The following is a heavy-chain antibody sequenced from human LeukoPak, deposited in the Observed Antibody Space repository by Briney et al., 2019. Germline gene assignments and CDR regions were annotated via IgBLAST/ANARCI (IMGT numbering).Heavy chain of an antibody. D-gene: IGHD6-19*01. CDR1: GFTFDDYA. CDR3: AEAVAGTPYYFDY. Sequence: GGSLRLSCAASGFTFDDYAMHWVRQAPGKGLEWVSGISWNSGSIGYADSVKGRLTISRDNAKNSLYLQMNSLRAEDTALYYCAEAVAGTPYYFDYWGQGTLVTVSS. CDR2: ISWNSGSI. V-gene: IGHV3-9*01. J-gene: IGHJ4*02.